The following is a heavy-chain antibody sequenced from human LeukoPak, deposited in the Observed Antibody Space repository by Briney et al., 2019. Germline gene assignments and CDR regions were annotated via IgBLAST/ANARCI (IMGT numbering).Heavy chain of an antibody. Sequence: PSETLSLTCAVYGGSFSGYYWSWIRQPPGKGLEWIGEINHSGSTNYNPSLKSRVTISVDTSKNQFSLTLSSVTAADTAVYYCARTYSNYVSLNWFDPWGQGTLVTVSS. CDR1: GGSFSGYY. CDR3: ARTYSNYVSLNWFDP. CDR2: INHSGST. V-gene: IGHV4-34*01. D-gene: IGHD4-11*01. J-gene: IGHJ5*02.